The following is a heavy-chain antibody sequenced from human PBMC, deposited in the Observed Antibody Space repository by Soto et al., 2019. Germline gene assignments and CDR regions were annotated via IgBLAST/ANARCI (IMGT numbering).Heavy chain of an antibody. D-gene: IGHD3-10*01. CDR1: GYSFTSYW. CDR2: IYPGDSDT. J-gene: IGHJ4*02. CDR3: ARHSAYYYGSGSYYDLDY. V-gene: IGHV5-51*01. Sequence: GESLKISCKGSGYSFTSYWIGWVRQMPGKGLEWMGIIYPGDSDTRYSPSFQGQVTISADKSISTVYLQWSSLKASDTAMYYCARHSAYYYGSGSYYDLDYWGQGTLVTVSS.